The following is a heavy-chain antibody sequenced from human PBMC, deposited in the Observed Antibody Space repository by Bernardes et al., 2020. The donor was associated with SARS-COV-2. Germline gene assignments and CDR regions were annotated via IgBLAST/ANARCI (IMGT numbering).Heavy chain of an antibody. J-gene: IGHJ4*02. CDR1: GYSITNYW. Sequence: GESLNISCKASGYSITNYWIAWVRQMPGKGLEWMGIIYPGDSDTRYSPSFQGHVTISADKSINTAYLQWSSLKASDTAIYYCATSNVAAADTYYFDYWGQGPQVPVS. V-gene: IGHV5-51*01. CDR3: ATSNVAAADTYYFDY. D-gene: IGHD6-13*01. CDR2: IYPGDSDT.